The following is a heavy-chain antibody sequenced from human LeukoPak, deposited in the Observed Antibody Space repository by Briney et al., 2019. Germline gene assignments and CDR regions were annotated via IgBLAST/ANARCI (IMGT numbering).Heavy chain of an antibody. J-gene: IGHJ3*02. CDR2: INHSGGT. Sequence: SETLSLTCAVSGGSFSGFRWHWISQPPGKGPEWIGEINHSGGTTYNPSLKSRVTISVDTSKIQFSLNRTSVTAADTAVYYCALELVVPAALERLNAFDIWGHGTMVTVSS. CDR3: ALELVVPAALERLNAFDI. V-gene: IGHV4-34*01. D-gene: IGHD2-2*01. CDR1: GGSFSGFR.